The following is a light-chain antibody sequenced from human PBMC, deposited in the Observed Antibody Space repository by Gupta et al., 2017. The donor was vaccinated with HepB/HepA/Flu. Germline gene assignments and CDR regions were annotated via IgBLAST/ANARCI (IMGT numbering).Light chain of an antibody. Sequence: QSVLTQPPSVSAAAGQKVTISCSGSSSKIGNNYVSWYQQLPGTAPKLLIYESNKRPSEIPDRFSASKSGTSATLGITGLQTGDEADYYCGTWDNSLRGGVFGTGTKVTVL. CDR2: ESN. V-gene: IGLV1-51*02. J-gene: IGLJ1*01. CDR1: SSKIGNNY. CDR3: GTWDNSLRGGV.